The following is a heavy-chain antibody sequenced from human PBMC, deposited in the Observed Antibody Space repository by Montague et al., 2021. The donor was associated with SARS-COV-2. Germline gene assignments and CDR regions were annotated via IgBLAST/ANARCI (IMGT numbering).Heavy chain of an antibody. CDR3: AHLHTGFWSAYYST. CDR2: IYWDDDK. Sequence: PALVKPTQTLTLTCTFSGFSLSTSAVGVGWIRQPPGKALQWLALIYWDDDKSYSPSLKTRLAVTKDTSKNQVVLTMTNMDPVDTATYYCAHLHTGFWSAYYSTWGQGTLVTVSS. D-gene: IGHD3-3*01. J-gene: IGHJ5*02. V-gene: IGHV2-5*02. CDR1: GFSLSTSAVG.